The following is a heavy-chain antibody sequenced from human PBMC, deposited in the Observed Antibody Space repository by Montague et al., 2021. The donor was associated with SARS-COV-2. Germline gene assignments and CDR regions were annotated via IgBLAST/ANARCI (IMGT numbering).Heavy chain of an antibody. CDR3: ARAVSVRRAVNWFDP. V-gene: IGHV4-59*11. CDR2: IYYSGGI. J-gene: IGHJ5*02. D-gene: IGHD3-10*01. Sequence: SETLSLTCTVSGGSMSDHYWAWIRQPPGKGLEWLAYIYYSGGINSNASLKSRVSMSVDTSKNQFSLKLTSVNAAETAVYYCARAVSVRRAVNWFDPWGQGTLVTGSS. CDR1: GGSMSDHY.